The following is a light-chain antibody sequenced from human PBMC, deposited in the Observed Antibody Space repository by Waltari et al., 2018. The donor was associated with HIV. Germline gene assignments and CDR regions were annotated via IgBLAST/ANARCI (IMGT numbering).Light chain of an antibody. Sequence: SVLTQPPSASGTPGQRVTISCSGSSSNIGSHYVFWYQQLPGTAPKLLMHRSPQRPSGVPDRFSDATSGTSASLAISGLRSEDEADYYCATWDDSLSGVLFGGGTKLTVL. J-gene: IGLJ2*01. CDR1: SSNIGSHY. CDR2: RSP. V-gene: IGLV1-47*01. CDR3: ATWDDSLSGVL.